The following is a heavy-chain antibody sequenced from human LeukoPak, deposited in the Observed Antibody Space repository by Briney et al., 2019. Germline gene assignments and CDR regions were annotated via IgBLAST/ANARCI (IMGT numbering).Heavy chain of an antibody. CDR3: ARGLRRGDY. CDR2: ISSTGNNI. CDR1: GFXFTIYT. J-gene: IGHJ4*02. D-gene: IGHD4-17*01. V-gene: IGHV3-21*01. Sequence: PGGSLRLSCAASGFXFTIYTMNWVRQAPGRGLEWVSSISSTGNNIYYADSVKGRFTISRDNAKVSLYLEMNSLRAEDTAVYYCARGLRRGDYWGQGTLVTVSS.